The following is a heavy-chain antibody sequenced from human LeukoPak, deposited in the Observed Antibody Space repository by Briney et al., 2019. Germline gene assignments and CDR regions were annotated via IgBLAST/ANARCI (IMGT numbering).Heavy chain of an antibody. CDR1: GGTFSSYA. Sequence: SVKVSCKASGGTFSSYAISWVRQAPGQGLEWMGGIIPIFGTANYAQEFQGRVTITADESTSTAYMELSSLRSEDTAVYYCARATRSADWFDPWGQGTLVTVSS. V-gene: IGHV1-69*13. J-gene: IGHJ5*02. CDR2: IIPIFGTA. CDR3: ARATRSADWFDP. D-gene: IGHD4-17*01.